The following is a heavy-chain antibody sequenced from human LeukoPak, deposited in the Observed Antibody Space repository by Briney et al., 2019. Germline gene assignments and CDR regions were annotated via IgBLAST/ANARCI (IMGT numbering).Heavy chain of an antibody. Sequence: ASVKVSFKASGYTFTSYYMHWVRQAPGQGLEWMGKINPSGGATSYAQKFQGRVTMTRDMATSTVYMELNSLRSEDTAVYYCARERYSSSQGFDYWGQGTLVTVSS. CDR1: GYTFTSYY. J-gene: IGHJ4*02. CDR2: INPSGGAT. D-gene: IGHD6-6*01. CDR3: ARERYSSSQGFDY. V-gene: IGHV1-46*01.